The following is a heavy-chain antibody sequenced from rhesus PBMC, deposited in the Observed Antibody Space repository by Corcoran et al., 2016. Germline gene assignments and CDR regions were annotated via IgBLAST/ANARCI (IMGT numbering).Heavy chain of an antibody. CDR1: GYSISSGYY. J-gene: IGHJ2*01. V-gene: IGHV4-99*01. D-gene: IGHD6-25*01. Sequence: QVQLQESGPGLVKPSETLSLTCAVSGYSISSGYYWGRIRQPPGKGLEYIGYISGSSGSTYYNPSLKSRVTISKDTSKNQFSLKLSSVTAADTAVYYCARHGSPRRYFDLWGPGTPITISS. CDR2: ISGSSGST. CDR3: ARHGSPRRYFDL.